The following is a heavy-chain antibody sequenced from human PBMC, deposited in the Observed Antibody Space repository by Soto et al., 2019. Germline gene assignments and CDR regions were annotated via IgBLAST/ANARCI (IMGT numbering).Heavy chain of an antibody. CDR2: IWYDGSNK. J-gene: IGHJ6*04. V-gene: IGHV3-33*01. Sequence: GGSLRLSCAASGFTFSSYGMHWVRQAPGKGLEWVAVIWYDGSNKYYADSVKGRFTISRDNSKNTLYLQMNSLRAEDTAVYYCARDRIVATILGYYYGMDVRSKGTTVTVSS. CDR3: ARDRIVATILGYYYGMDV. D-gene: IGHD5-12*01. CDR1: GFTFSSYG.